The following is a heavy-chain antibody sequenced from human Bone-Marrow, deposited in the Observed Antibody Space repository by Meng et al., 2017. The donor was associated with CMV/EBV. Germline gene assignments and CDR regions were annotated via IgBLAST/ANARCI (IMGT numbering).Heavy chain of an antibody. CDR1: GGTFSSYA. J-gene: IGHJ6*02. V-gene: IGHV1-69*10. CDR3: ARSRVLSSSTSRPPTYGMDV. Sequence: SVKVSCKASGGTFSSYAITWVRQAPGQGLEWMGGVIGMVGRTNYGQKFQGRVTITAEKSATTAHMELHSLKSEDTAVYYCARSRVLSSSTSRPPTYGMDVWGQGTTVTVSS. CDR2: VIGMVGRT. D-gene: IGHD2/OR15-2a*01.